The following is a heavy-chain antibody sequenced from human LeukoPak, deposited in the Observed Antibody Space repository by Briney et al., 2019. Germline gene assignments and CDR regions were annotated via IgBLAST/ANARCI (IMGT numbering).Heavy chain of an antibody. D-gene: IGHD3-3*01. CDR1: GGSFSGYY. CDR3: ARDIFGLVSRDYYYYYMDV. CDR2: INHSGST. V-gene: IGHV4-34*01. Sequence: SETLSLTCAVYGGSFSGYYWSWIRQPPGKGLEWIGEINHSGSTNYNPSLKSRVTISVDTSKNQFSLKLSSVTAADTAVYYCARDIFGLVSRDYYYYYMDVWGKGTTVTISS. J-gene: IGHJ6*03.